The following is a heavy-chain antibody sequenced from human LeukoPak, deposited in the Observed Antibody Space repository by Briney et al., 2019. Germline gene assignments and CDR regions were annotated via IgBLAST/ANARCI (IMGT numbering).Heavy chain of an antibody. Sequence: GGSLRLSCAASGFTFSSYAMHWVRQAPGKGLEWVAVISYDGSNKYYADSVKGRFTISRDNSKNTLYLQMNSLRAEDTAVYYCARDHGGATNYFDYWGQGTLVTVSS. CDR2: ISYDGSNK. J-gene: IGHJ4*02. V-gene: IGHV3-30-3*01. CDR3: ARDHGGATNYFDY. D-gene: IGHD1-26*01. CDR1: GFTFSSYA.